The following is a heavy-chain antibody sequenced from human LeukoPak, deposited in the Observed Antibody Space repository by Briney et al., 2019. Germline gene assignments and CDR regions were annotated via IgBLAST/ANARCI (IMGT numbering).Heavy chain of an antibody. Sequence: GGSLRLSCAASGFTFSSYGMHWVRQAPGKGLEWVAFIRYDGSNKYYADSVKGRFTISRDNSKNTLYLQMNSLRAEDTAVYYCARGVVVVAATRYFDYWGQGTLVTVSS. CDR1: GFTFSSYG. CDR3: ARGVVVVAATRYFDY. J-gene: IGHJ4*02. CDR2: IRYDGSNK. V-gene: IGHV3-30*02. D-gene: IGHD2-15*01.